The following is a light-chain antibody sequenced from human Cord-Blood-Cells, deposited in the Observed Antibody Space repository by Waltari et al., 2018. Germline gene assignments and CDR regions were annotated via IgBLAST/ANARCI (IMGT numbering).Light chain of an antibody. V-gene: IGLV2-8*01. CDR1: SSDVGGYNY. Sequence: QSALTQPPSASGSPGQSVTISCTGTSSDVGGYNYVSRYQQHPGKAPELMIYEVSKRPSGVPDRFSGSKSGNTASLTVSGLQAEDEADYYCSSYAGSNNLVFGGGTKLTVL. CDR2: EVS. J-gene: IGLJ3*02. CDR3: SSYAGSNNLV.